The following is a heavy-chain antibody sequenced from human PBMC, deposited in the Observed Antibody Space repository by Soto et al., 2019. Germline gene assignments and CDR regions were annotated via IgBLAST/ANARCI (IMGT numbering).Heavy chain of an antibody. CDR3: VRDPPGIAASGAGG. CDR2: IYSGGNT. CDR1: GFTVSNNY. Sequence: EVQLVESGGGLIQPGGSLRLSCAASGFTVSNNYMRWVRQAPGKGLEWVSLIYSGGNTHYADSVKGRFTISRDNSKNTLFLQMNSLRVEDTAVYYCVRDPPGIAASGAGGWGQGTLVTVSS. V-gene: IGHV3-53*01. J-gene: IGHJ4*02. D-gene: IGHD6-13*01.